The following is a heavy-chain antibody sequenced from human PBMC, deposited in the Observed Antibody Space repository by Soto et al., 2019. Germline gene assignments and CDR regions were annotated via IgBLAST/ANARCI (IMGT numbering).Heavy chain of an antibody. V-gene: IGHV4-34*01. D-gene: IGHD6-13*01. CDR1: GGSFSGYY. CDR3: ARVGQKYSSSQFDY. J-gene: IGHJ4*02. Sequence: QVQLQQWGAGLLKPSETLSLTCAVYGGSFSGYYWSWIRQPPGKGLEWIGEINHSGSTNYTPSLTSRVTISVDTSKNQFSLKLSSVTAADTAVYYCARVGQKYSSSQFDYWGQGTLVTVSS. CDR2: INHSGST.